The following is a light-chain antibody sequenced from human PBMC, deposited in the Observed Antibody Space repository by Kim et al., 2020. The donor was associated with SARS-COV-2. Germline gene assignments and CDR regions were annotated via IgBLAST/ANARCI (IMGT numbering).Light chain of an antibody. CDR2: EVT. CDR3: YSYAGRNNFGV. CDR1: SSDVGGYDY. V-gene: IGLV2-8*01. J-gene: IGLJ3*02. Sequence: QSVTISCTGTSSDVGGYDYVSWYQHHPGKGPKLMIYEVTKRPSGVPDRFSGSKSGNTASLTVSGLQAEDEAAYYCYSYAGRNNFGVFGGGTQLTVL.